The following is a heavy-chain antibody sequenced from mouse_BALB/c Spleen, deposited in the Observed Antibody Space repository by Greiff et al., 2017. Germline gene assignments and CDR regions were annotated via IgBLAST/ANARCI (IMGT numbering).Heavy chain of an antibody. CDR2: ISYSGST. J-gene: IGHJ2*01. CDR1: GYSITSDYA. V-gene: IGHV3-2*02. CDR3: ARALYYYGSRDYFDY. Sequence: EVQLVESGPGLVKPSQSLSLTCTVTGYSITSDYAWNWIRQFPGNKLEWMGYISYSGSTSYNPSLKSRISITRDTSKNQFFLQLNSVTTEDTATYSCARALYYYGSRDYFDYWGQGTTLTVSS. D-gene: IGHD1-1*01.